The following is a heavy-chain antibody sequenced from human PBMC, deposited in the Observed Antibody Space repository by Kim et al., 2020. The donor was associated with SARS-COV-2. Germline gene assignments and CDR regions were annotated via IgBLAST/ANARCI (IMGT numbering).Heavy chain of an antibody. CDR1: GFTFGHSA. CDR3: ARHLHVTTVTFYWYFDL. V-gene: IGHV3-23*01. J-gene: IGHJ2*01. Sequence: GGSLRLSCTGSGFTFGHSAMSWVRQVPGKGLQWVAGIFGSGSGTYYADSVKGRFTISRDNSQSTVHLQLNELRADDTAVYYCARHLHVTTVTFYWYFDLWGGGTRVTVPS. D-gene: IGHD2-21*02. CDR2: IFGSGSGT.